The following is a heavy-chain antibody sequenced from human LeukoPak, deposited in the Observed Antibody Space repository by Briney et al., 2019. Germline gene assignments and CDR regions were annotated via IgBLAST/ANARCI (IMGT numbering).Heavy chain of an antibody. Sequence: PGGSLRLSCAASGFTFSSYWMSWVRQPPGKGLEWVANIKQDGSEKHYVDSVKGRFTISRDNAKNSLYLQLNSLRVEDTAVYYCARVSRGYYGSGISGWGQGILVTVSS. J-gene: IGHJ4*02. D-gene: IGHD3-10*01. V-gene: IGHV3-7*01. CDR2: IKQDGSEK. CDR1: GFTFSSYW. CDR3: ARVSRGYYGSGISG.